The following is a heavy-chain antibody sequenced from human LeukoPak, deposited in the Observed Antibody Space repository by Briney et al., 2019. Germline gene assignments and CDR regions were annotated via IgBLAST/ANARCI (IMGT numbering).Heavy chain of an antibody. CDR2: INPSGGST. CDR1: GYTFTGYY. CDR3: ARADIVVVVAATPFDY. J-gene: IGHJ4*02. Sequence: ASVKVSCKTSGYTFTGYYMHWVRQAPGQGLEWMGIINPSGGSTSYAQKFQGRVTMTRDTSTSTVYMELSSLRSEDTAVYYCARADIVVVVAATPFDYWGQGTLVTVSS. D-gene: IGHD2-15*01. V-gene: IGHV1-46*01.